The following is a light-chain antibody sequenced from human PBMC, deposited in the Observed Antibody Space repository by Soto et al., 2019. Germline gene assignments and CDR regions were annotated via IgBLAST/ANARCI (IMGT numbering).Light chain of an antibody. CDR2: GST. CDR3: QNQDSAPFT. V-gene: IGKV1-27*01. Sequence: DVQMTQSPSPLSASVGDRVTIACRASQAISHYLAWYQQKPGKVPELLIYGSTTLHSGVPSRFSGSRSGTDFTLTISRLQPEEGAKYYCQNQDSAPFTFDPGTKVDLK. J-gene: IGKJ3*01. CDR1: QAISHY.